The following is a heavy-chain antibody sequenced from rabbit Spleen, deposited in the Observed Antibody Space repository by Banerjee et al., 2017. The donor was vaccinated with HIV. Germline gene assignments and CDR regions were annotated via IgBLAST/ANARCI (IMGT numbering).Heavy chain of an antibody. Sequence: QSLEESGGGLVQPEGSLTLTCKASGFSFSSSDYMCWVRQAPGKGLEWIACIYPGSSGTTYSATWAKGRFTISKTSSTTVTLQMTSLTAADMATYFCARDSGSSFSSYGMDLWGPGTLVTVS. CDR2: IYPGSSGTT. CDR1: GFSFSSSDY. CDR3: ARDSGSSFSSYGMDL. D-gene: IGHD8-1*01. J-gene: IGHJ6*01. V-gene: IGHV1S40*01.